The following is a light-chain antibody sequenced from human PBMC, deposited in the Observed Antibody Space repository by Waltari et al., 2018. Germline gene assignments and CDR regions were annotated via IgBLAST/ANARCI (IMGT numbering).Light chain of an antibody. Sequence: QSVLTPPPSVSAAPGPNVTIPCSGSSSNIGTNYLSSYQQLPGTAPKLLISENNKRPSGIPDRFSGSKSGTSATLGITGLQTGDEADYYCGTWDSSLHSGVFGGGTKLTVL. J-gene: IGLJ3*02. CDR2: ENN. CDR1: SSNIGTNY. CDR3: GTWDSSLHSGV. V-gene: IGLV1-51*02.